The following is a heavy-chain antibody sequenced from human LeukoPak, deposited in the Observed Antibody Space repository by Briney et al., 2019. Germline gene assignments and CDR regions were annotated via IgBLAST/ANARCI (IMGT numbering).Heavy chain of an antibody. CDR3: ARGLWFGELFWFDP. D-gene: IGHD3-10*01. CDR1: GYSISSGYY. J-gene: IGHJ5*01. V-gene: IGHV4-38-2*01. Sequence: SETLSLTCAVSGYSISSGYYWGWIRQPPGKGLEWIGSIYHSGSTYYNPSLKSRVTISVDTSKNQFSLKLSSVNAAATAVYYCARGLWFGELFWFDPWGQGTLVTVSS. CDR2: IYHSGST.